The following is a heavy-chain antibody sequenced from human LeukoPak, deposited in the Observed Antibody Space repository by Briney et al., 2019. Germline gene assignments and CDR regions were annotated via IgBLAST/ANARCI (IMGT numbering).Heavy chain of an antibody. CDR3: AREGGDGYNVGFNY. J-gene: IGHJ4*02. CDR2: IYSSGSNI. V-gene: IGHV3-48*03. CDR1: GFTFSSYE. Sequence: HPGGSLRLSCAASGFTFSSYEMNWVRQAPGKGLEWVSYIYSSGSNIYYADSVKGRFTISRDNAKNSLYLQMNSLRAEDTAVYYCAREGGDGYNVGFNYWGQGTLVTVSS. D-gene: IGHD5-24*01.